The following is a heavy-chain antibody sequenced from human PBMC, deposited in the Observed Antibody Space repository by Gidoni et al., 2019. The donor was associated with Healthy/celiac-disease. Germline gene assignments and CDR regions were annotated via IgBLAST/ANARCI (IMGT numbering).Heavy chain of an antibody. CDR3: AKMTTVTKYFDY. CDR1: GFTFSSYA. J-gene: IGHJ4*02. CDR2: ISGSGGST. Sequence: EVQLLESGGGLVQPGGSLRLSCAASGFTFSSYAMSWVRQAPGKGLAWVSAISGSGGSTYYADSVKGRFTISRDNSKNTLYLQMNSLRAEDTAVYYCAKMTTVTKYFDYWGQGTLVTVSS. D-gene: IGHD4-17*01. V-gene: IGHV3-23*01.